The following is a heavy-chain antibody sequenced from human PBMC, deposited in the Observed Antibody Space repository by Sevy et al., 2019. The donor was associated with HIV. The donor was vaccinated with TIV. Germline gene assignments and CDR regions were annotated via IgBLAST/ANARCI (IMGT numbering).Heavy chain of an antibody. V-gene: IGHV3-49*03. CDR1: GFTFSDYA. Sequence: GGSLRLSCTASGFTFSDYAMSWFRQAPGKGLEWVGFIRSTAYGGTTEYAASVKGRFTISRDDSKSIAYLQMNSLKTEHTAVYYCTRARDRGYYGSGSYFYYYGMDVWGQGTTVTVSS. J-gene: IGHJ6*02. CDR2: IRSTAYGGTT. D-gene: IGHD3-10*01. CDR3: TRARDRGYYGSGSYFYYYGMDV.